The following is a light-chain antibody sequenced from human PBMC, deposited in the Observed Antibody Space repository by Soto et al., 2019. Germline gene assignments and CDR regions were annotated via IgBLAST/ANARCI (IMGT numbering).Light chain of an antibody. CDR2: DAS. Sequence: EIVLTQSPATLSLSPGERATLSCRASQSVSSYLAWYQQKPGQAPRLLIYDASNRATGIPARFSGSGSGTDITLTISSLVPEDFAVYYCQQRSNWPLFTFGPGTKVDIK. V-gene: IGKV3-11*01. CDR3: QQRSNWPLFT. CDR1: QSVSSY. J-gene: IGKJ3*01.